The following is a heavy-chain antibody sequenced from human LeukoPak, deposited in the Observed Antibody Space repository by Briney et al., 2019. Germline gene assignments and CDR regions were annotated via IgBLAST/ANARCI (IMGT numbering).Heavy chain of an antibody. CDR2: ISYDGSNK. D-gene: IGHD2-15*01. V-gene: IGHV3-30*04. Sequence: GRSLRLSCAASGFTFSSYAMHWVRQAPGKGLEWVAVISYDGSNKYYADSVKGRFTISRDNSKNTLYLQMNSLRAEDTAVYYCAREAEDIVVVVAAHNWFDPWGQGTLVTVSS. CDR3: AREAEDIVVVVAAHNWFDP. J-gene: IGHJ5*02. CDR1: GFTFSSYA.